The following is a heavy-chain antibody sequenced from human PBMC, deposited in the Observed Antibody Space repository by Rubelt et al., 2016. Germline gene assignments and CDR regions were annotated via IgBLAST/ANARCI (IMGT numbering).Heavy chain of an antibody. V-gene: IGHV4-39*01. CDR2: IYYTGST. CDR1: GGSIGRSYYH. D-gene: IGHD6-19*01. Sequence: QLQLQESGPGPVKPSETLSLTCTVSGGSIGRSYYHWGWIRQAPGKGLEWIANIYYTGSTNYNPSLKSRVTMSVDTSKNQFSLKLSSVTAADTAVYYCARRAVAGFYYFDYWGQGTLVTVSS. J-gene: IGHJ4*02. CDR3: ARRAVAGFYYFDY.